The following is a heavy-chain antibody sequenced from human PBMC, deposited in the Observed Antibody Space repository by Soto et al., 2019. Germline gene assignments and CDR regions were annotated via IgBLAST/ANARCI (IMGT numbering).Heavy chain of an antibody. CDR1: GFTITDYY. D-gene: IGHD3-10*01. V-gene: IGHV3-11*01. CDR3: ARDQEGSGSHWLGYNYYAMDV. CDR2: ISSVGTTT. J-gene: IGHJ6*02. Sequence: GGSLRLSCGASGFTITDYYMSWIRQAPGKGLEWVSHISSVGTTTYYADSVKGRFSISMDNAKNSLYPQMNSLRAEDTAVYYCARDQEGSGSHWLGYNYYAMDVWGQGTTVTVSS.